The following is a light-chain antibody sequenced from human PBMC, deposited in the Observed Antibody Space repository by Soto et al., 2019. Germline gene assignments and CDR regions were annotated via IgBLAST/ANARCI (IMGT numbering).Light chain of an antibody. CDR2: GAS. J-gene: IGKJ4*01. Sequence: EIVMTQSPATLSVSPGGRATLSCRASQSISDTLAWYQQKPGQAPRLLIYGASTRAPGFPARFSGSGSGTDFTLTISSLQSEDFAVYYCQQFSSYPLTFGGGTKVDIK. CDR3: QQFSSYPLT. V-gene: IGKV3-15*01. CDR1: QSISDT.